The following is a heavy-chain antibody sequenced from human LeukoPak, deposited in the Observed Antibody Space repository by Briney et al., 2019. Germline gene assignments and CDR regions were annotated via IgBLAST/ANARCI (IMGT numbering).Heavy chain of an antibody. J-gene: IGHJ6*02. V-gene: IGHV1-69*13. CDR3: ARESLPYGGNSFGHYYGMDV. CDR2: IIPMLGTA. CDR1: GGTFSSYA. Sequence: GASVKVSCKASGGTFSSYAISWVRQAPGQGLEWMGQIIPMLGTASYAQRFQGRVTLTADESTSTAYMELSSLRSEDTAVYYCARESLPYGGNSFGHYYGMDVWGQGTTVTVSS. D-gene: IGHD4-23*01.